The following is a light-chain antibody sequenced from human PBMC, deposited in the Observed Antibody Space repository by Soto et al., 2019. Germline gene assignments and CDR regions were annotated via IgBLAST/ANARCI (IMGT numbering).Light chain of an antibody. V-gene: IGLV4-69*01. CDR3: QTWGTGTLV. CDR2: LNSDGSH. CDR1: SGHSSYA. J-gene: IGLJ2*01. Sequence: QLVLTQSPSASASLGASVKLTCTLSSGHSSYAIAWHQQQPEKGPRYLMKLNSDGSHSKGDGIPDRFSGSSSGAERYLTISILQSEDEADYYCQTWGTGTLVFGGGTKLTVL.